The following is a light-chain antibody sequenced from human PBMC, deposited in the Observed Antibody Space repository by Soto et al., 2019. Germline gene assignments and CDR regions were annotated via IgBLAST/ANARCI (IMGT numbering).Light chain of an antibody. J-gene: IGKJ5*01. CDR3: QQLFDSPIT. V-gene: IGKV1-17*01. Sequence: ILMTQSPSSLSASVGDRVTITCRASQGIRNDLAWYQVKPGKAPKLLIYAASTLESGVPSRFSATVSGTEFSLTVTSLQPEDFATYYCQQLFDSPITLGQGTRLEIK. CDR1: QGIRND. CDR2: AAS.